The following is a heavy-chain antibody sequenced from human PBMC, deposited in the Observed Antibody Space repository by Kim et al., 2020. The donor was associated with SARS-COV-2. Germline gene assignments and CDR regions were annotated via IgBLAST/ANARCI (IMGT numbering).Heavy chain of an antibody. Sequence: YADSVKGRFTISRDNSKNTLYLQMNSLTGDDTAVYYCAKCLHSYGSDAFDIWGQGTLVTVSS. J-gene: IGHJ3*02. CDR3: AKCLHSYGSDAFDI. D-gene: IGHD5-18*01. V-gene: IGHV3-23*01.